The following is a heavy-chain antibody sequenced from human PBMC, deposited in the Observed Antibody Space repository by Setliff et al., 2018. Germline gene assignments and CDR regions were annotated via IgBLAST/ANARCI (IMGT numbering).Heavy chain of an antibody. J-gene: IGHJ4*02. D-gene: IGHD3-22*01. CDR2: IIPILGIA. V-gene: IGHV1-69*10. Sequence: SVKVSCKASVGTFSSYAISWVRQAPGQGLEWMGGIIPILGIANYAQKFQGRVTITADKSTSTAYMELSSLRSEDTAVYYCARDLKRSGYYDSSGYYYWGQGTLVTVSS. CDR3: ARDLKRSGYYDSSGYYY. CDR1: VGTFSSYA.